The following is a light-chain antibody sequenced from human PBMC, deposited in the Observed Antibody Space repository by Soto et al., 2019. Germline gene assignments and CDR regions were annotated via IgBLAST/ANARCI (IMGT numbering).Light chain of an antibody. CDR1: QSVSSSS. CDR3: QQYGGSPRT. J-gene: IGKJ1*01. CDR2: DAS. Sequence: EIGMPHSPATLTVSPGERATLSCKASQSVSSSSLAWYQQKRGQAPRLLIHDASSRATGIPDRFSDSGSGTDFTLTISRLEPEDFAVYYCQQYGGSPRTFGQGTKVDI. V-gene: IGKV3-20*01.